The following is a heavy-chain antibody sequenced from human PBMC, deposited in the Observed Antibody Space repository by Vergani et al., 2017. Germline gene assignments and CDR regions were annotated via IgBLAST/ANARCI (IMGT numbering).Heavy chain of an antibody. CDR1: GFTFSSYS. Sequence: EVQLVESGGGLVQPGGSLRLSCAASGFTFSSYSINWVRQAPGKGLEWVSYISSSSSTIYYADSVKGRFTISRDNAKNSLYLQMNSLRDEDTAVYYCARGKYSSSWYGGAFDIWGQGTMVTVSS. D-gene: IGHD6-13*01. J-gene: IGHJ3*02. CDR2: ISSSSSTI. CDR3: ARGKYSSSWYGGAFDI. V-gene: IGHV3-48*02.